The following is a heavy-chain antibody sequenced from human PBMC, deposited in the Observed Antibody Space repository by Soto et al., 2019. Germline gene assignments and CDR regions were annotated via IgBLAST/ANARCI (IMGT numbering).Heavy chain of an antibody. CDR1: GYTFTTYD. CDR2: MNPYTGKA. CDR3: ARRKERSGPNYFDY. V-gene: IGHV1-8*01. J-gene: IGHJ4*02. Sequence: SVKCSCKTAGYTFTTYDINCGRHAPGQGLGWMGWMNPYTGKAGYAQKFQGRVTMTRDNSISTAYMELSSLRSEDTAVYYCARRKERSGPNYFDYWGQGTLVTVSS. D-gene: IGHD6-25*01.